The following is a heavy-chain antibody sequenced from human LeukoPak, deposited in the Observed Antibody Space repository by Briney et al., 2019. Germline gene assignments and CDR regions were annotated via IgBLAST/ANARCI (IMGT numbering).Heavy chain of an antibody. CDR2: IYYSGST. CDR1: GGSISSSSYY. Sequence: SETLSLTCTVSGGSISSSSYYWGWIRQPPGKGLEWIGSIYYSGSTYYNPSLKSRVTISVDTSKNQFSLKLSSVTAADTAIYYCAREGGGSSWYDYWGQGTLVTVSS. CDR3: AREGGGSSWYDY. D-gene: IGHD6-13*01. J-gene: IGHJ4*02. V-gene: IGHV4-39*07.